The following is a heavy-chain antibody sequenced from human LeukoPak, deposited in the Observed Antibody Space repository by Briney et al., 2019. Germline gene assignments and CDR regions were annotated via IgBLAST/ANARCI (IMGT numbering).Heavy chain of an antibody. V-gene: IGHV6-1*01. CDR1: GDSVSSNSAA. J-gene: IGHJ4*02. D-gene: IGHD3-10*01. CDR3: ARAQTYYGSGLRLGQAFDD. Sequence: SQTLSLTCAFSGDSVSSNSAAWNWIRQSPSRGLEWLGRTYYRSKWYNDYAVSVKSRITINPDTSKNQFSLQLNSVTPEDTAVYYCARAQTYYGSGLRLGQAFDDWGQGTLVTVSS. CDR2: TYYRSKWYN.